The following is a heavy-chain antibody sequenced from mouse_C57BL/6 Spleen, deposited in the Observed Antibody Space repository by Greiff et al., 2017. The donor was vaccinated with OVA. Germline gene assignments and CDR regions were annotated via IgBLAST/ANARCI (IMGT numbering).Heavy chain of an antibody. J-gene: IGHJ4*01. D-gene: IGHD2-4*01. V-gene: IGHV5-16*01. CDR1: GFTFSDYY. Sequence: EVQRVESEGGLVQPGSSMKLSCTASGFTFSDYYMAWVRQVPEKGLEWVANINYDGSSTYYLDSLKSRFIISRDNAKNILYLQMSSLKSEDTATYYCARGDYDEGFYAMDYWGQGTSVTVSS. CDR3: ARGDYDEGFYAMDY. CDR2: INYDGSST.